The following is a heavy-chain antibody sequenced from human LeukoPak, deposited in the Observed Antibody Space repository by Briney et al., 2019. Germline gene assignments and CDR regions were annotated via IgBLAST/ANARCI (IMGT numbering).Heavy chain of an antibody. J-gene: IGHJ4*02. CDR3: VRALSGYDDY. V-gene: IGHV3-74*01. CDR2: INSDGTTT. Sequence: HPGGSLRLSCAASGSTVSSHWMHWVRQAPGKGLMWISRINSDGTTTSYADSVKGRFTVSRDNTKNTLYLQMNSLRAEDMALYYCVRALSGYDDYWGQGTLVTVSS. D-gene: IGHD5-12*01. CDR1: GSTVSSHW.